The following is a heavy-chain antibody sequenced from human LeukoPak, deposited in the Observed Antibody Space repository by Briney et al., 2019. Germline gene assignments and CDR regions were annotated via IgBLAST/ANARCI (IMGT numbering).Heavy chain of an antibody. CDR3: ARPHAGYSSGHFDY. Sequence: GESLKISCKGSGYSFTNYWIAWVRQMPGEGLEWMGIIFPGDSDVTYSPSFQGQVTISADKSVNTAYLQWSSLKASDTAMYYCARPHAGYSSGHFDYWGQGTLVTVSS. J-gene: IGHJ4*02. CDR1: GYSFTNYW. D-gene: IGHD6-19*01. CDR2: IFPGDSDV. V-gene: IGHV5-51*01.